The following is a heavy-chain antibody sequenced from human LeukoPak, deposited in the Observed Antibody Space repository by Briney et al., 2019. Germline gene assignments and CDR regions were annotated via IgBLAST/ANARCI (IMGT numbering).Heavy chain of an antibody. CDR2: NYYSGST. D-gene: IGHD5-12*01. J-gene: IGHJ4*02. V-gene: IGHV4-59*08. CDR1: GGSMSSYY. CDR3: ARSSGYDAYYFDY. Sequence: PSETLSLTCTVSGGSMSSYYWSWIRQPPGKGLECIGYNYYSGSTNYNPSLKSRVTISVDTSKNQFSLKLTSVTAADTAVYYCARSSGYDAYYFDYWGQGTLVTVSS.